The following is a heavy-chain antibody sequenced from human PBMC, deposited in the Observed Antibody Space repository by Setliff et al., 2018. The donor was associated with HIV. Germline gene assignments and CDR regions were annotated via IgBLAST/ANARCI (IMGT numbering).Heavy chain of an antibody. CDR1: GGSISTYY. V-gene: IGHV4-34*01. J-gene: IGHJ4*02. Sequence: SETLSLTCTVSGGSISTYYWSWIRQPPGKGLEWIGEINHSGSTNYNPSLKGRVTISVDTSKNQFSLKLSFVTAADTAVYYCARGWFGGYYFDYWGQGTLVTVSS. D-gene: IGHD3-10*01. CDR2: INHSGST. CDR3: ARGWFGGYYFDY.